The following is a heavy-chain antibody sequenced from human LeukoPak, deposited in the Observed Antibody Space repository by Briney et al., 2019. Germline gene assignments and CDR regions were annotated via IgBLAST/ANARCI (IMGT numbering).Heavy chain of an antibody. D-gene: IGHD3-3*01. CDR3: ARGWRFLEWLLRGWFDP. J-gene: IGHJ5*02. V-gene: IGHV4-59*12. Sequence: PSETLSLTCTVSGGSISSYYWSWIRQPPGKGLEWIGYIYYSGSTNYNPSLKSRVTISVDTSKNQFSLKLSSVTAADTAVYYCARGWRFLEWLLRGWFDPWGQGTLVTVSS. CDR1: GGSISSYY. CDR2: IYYSGST.